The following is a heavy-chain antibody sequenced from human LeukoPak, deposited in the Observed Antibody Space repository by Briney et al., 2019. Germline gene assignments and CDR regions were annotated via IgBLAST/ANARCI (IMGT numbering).Heavy chain of an antibody. Sequence: PSXTLSLTCTVFGDSITSGSYYWSWIRQPAGKGLEWIVRIYTSGTTNYNPSLKSRVTISVDTSKNQLSLKLSSVTAADTAVYYCAKDRWNDAADYWGQGTLVTVSS. CDR1: GDSITSGSYY. CDR2: IYTSGTT. D-gene: IGHD1-1*01. V-gene: IGHV4-61*02. CDR3: AKDRWNDAADY. J-gene: IGHJ4*02.